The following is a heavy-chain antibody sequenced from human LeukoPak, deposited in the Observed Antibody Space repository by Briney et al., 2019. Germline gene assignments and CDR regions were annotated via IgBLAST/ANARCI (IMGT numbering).Heavy chain of an antibody. Sequence: SETLSLTCAVYGGSFSGYYGSWIRQPPGKGLEWIGEINHSGSTNYNPSLKSRVTISVDTSKNQFSLKLSSVTAADTAVYYCTRGRYYDSSGYTFLGYWGRGTLVTVSS. V-gene: IGHV4-34*01. CDR2: INHSGST. CDR1: GGSFSGYY. D-gene: IGHD3-22*01. J-gene: IGHJ4*02. CDR3: TRGRYYDSSGYTFLGY.